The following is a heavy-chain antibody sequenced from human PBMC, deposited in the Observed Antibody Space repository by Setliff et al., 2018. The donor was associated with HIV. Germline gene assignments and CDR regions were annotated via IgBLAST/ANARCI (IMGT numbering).Heavy chain of an antibody. CDR2: INHGGST. J-gene: IGHJ4*02. CDR1: GESLSGYS. D-gene: IGHD5-12*01. CDR3: ARRGWNGYRAFDY. V-gene: IGHV4-34*01. Sequence: SETLSLTCGVYGESLSGYSWNWIRQPPGKGLEWIGEINHGGSTNYVPSLNSRITISVDRSKNHLSLNLTSVTAADTAVYYCARRGWNGYRAFDYWGQGILVTVSS.